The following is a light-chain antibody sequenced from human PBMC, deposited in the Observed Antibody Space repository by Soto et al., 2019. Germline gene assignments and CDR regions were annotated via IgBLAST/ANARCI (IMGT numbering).Light chain of an antibody. J-gene: IGLJ2*01. V-gene: IGLV1-44*01. Sequence: QSVLTQPPSASGTPGQRVTISCSGSSSNIGSNTVNWYQQLPGTAPKLLIYRNNQRPSGVPDRFSGSKSGTSASLAISGLQSEDEADYYCAAWDDRLNGKVVFGGGTKLTVL. CDR2: RNN. CDR3: AAWDDRLNGKVV. CDR1: SSNIGSNT.